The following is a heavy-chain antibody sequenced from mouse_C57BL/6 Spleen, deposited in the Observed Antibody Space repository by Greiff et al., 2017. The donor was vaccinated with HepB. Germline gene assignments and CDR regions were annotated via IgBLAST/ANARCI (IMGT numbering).Heavy chain of an antibody. J-gene: IGHJ2*01. CDR3: ATNYYGSSYGYFDY. CDR1: GYTFTDYN. Sequence: EVQLQQSGPELVKPGASVKMSCKASGYTFTDYNMHWVKQSHGKSLEWIGYINPNNGGTSYNQKFKGKATLTVNKSSSTAYMELRSLTSEDSAVYYGATNYYGSSYGYFDYWGQGTTLTVSS. V-gene: IGHV1-22*01. CDR2: INPNNGGT. D-gene: IGHD1-1*01.